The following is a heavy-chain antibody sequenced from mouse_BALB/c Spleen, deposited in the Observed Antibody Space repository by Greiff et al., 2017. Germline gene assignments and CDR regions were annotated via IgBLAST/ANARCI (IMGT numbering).Heavy chain of an antibody. CDR1: GFTFSDYG. Sequence: EVKLVESGGGLVQPGGSRKLSCAASGFTFSDYGMAWVRQAPGKGPEWVAFISNLAYSIYYADTVTGRFTISRENAKNTLYLEMSSLRSEDTAMYYCARDQGYGWGFDYWGQGTTLTVSS. CDR3: ARDQGYGWGFDY. V-gene: IGHV5-15*02. J-gene: IGHJ2*01. D-gene: IGHD1-2*01. CDR2: ISNLAYSI.